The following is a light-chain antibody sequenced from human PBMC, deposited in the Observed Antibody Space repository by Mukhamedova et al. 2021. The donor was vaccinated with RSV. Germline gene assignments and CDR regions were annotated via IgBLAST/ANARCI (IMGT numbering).Light chain of an antibody. CDR1: QYIRSN. J-gene: IGKJ1*01. CDR2: AAS. V-gene: IGKV1-6*01. Sequence: QYIRSNLGWYQQKPGKAPTLLIYAASSLQSGVPSRFSGSGSGTEFTLTITSLQPEDFSTYYCLQDFNYPWTFGQGTKVDLK. CDR3: LQDFNYPWT.